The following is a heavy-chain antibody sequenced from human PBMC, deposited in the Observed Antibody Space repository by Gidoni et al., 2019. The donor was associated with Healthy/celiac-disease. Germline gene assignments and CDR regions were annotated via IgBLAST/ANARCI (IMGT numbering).Heavy chain of an antibody. J-gene: IGHJ4*02. CDR3: AGGVHSRDGYNSFVWGPRYFDY. Sequence: QVQLVQSGAEVKKPGSSVKVSCKASGGTFSSYAISWVRQAPGQGLEWMGGIIPIFGTANYAQKFQGRVTITADESTSTAYMELSSLRSEDTAVYYCAGGVHSRDGYNSFVWGPRYFDYWGQGTLVTVSS. D-gene: IGHD5-12*01. V-gene: IGHV1-69*01. CDR2: IIPIFGTA. CDR1: GGTFSSYA.